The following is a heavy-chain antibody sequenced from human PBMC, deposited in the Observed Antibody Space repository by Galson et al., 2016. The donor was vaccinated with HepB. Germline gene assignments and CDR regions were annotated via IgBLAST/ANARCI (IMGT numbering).Heavy chain of an antibody. J-gene: IGHJ6*04. D-gene: IGHD3-16*01. V-gene: IGHV1-8*01. CDR1: GNTFTSND. CDR3: ASVSVFGGGMDV. CDR2: MNPNSGNT. Sequence: SCKASGNTFTSNDLNWLRQATGQGLEWMGWMNPNSGNTGYAQKFQGRVTMTRNTAIRTAYMELSSLRSEDTAVYYCASVSVFGGGMDVWGKGTTVTVSS.